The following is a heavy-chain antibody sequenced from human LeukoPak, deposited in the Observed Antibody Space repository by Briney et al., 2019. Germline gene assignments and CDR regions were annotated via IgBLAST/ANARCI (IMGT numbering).Heavy chain of an antibody. J-gene: IGHJ4*02. V-gene: IGHV3-43*02. Sequence: GGSLRLSCAASGFTFSSYWMHWVRQAPGKGLEWVSLISADGGSTFSADSVKGRFSISRDNSKNSLYLQMNSLRTEDTALYYCAKGSNSGSYYAYPDYRGQGTLVTVSS. CDR3: AKGSNSGSYYAYPDY. D-gene: IGHD1-26*01. CDR1: GFTFSSYW. CDR2: ISADGGST.